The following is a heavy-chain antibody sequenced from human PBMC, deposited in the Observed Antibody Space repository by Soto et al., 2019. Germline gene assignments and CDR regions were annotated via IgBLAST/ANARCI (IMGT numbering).Heavy chain of an antibody. J-gene: IGHJ4*02. Sequence: RGESLKISCKTSGYSFTSYWIGWVRQMPGKGLELMGIIYPGDSDTRYRPSFQGQVTISADKSISTAYLQWSSLKASDTAMHYCARRFDTSAWSDYWGQGTLLTVSS. V-gene: IGHV5-51*01. CDR3: ARRFDTSAWSDY. CDR2: IYPGDSDT. CDR1: GYSFTSYW. D-gene: IGHD6-19*01.